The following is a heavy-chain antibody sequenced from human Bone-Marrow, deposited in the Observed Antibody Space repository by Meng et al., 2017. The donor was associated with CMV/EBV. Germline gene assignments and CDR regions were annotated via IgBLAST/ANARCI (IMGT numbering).Heavy chain of an antibody. CDR3: ARDLYYYDSSGYLYY. CDR1: GGTFSSYA. CDR2: IIPIFGTA. D-gene: IGHD3-22*01. J-gene: IGHJ4*02. Sequence: SVKVSCKASGGTFSSYAISWVRQAPGQGLEWMGGIIPIFGTANYAQKFQGRVTITTDESTSTAYMELSSLRSEDTAVYYCARDLYYYDSSGYLYYWGQGTLVTVSS. V-gene: IGHV1-69*05.